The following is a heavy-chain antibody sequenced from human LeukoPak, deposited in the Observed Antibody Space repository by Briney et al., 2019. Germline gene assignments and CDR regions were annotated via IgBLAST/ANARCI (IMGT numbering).Heavy chain of an antibody. D-gene: IGHD3-10*01. CDR2: ISYDGDCNNK. CDR1: GFSFSSYA. CDR3: ATDVTMVRGVLDY. Sequence: GRSLRLSCAASGFSFSSYAMHWVRQAPGKGLERVAVISYDGDCNNKYYADSAKGRFTISRDNSKNTLYLQMNSLRAEDTAVYYCATDVTMVRGVLDYWGRGTLVTVSS. J-gene: IGHJ4*02. V-gene: IGHV3-30-3*01.